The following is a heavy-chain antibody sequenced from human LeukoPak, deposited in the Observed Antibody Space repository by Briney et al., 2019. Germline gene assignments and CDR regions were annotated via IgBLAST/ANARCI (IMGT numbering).Heavy chain of an antibody. Sequence: PSETLSLTCTVSGASINIYYWSWLRQPPGEGLHWIGYISNGGSTIYNPSLMSRGTISVDPSKNQLSLRLTSVTAADTAVYYCVRLQPNSGEWAFDIWGQGTMVSVSS. CDR2: ISNGGST. CDR3: VRLQPNSGEWAFDI. V-gene: IGHV4-59*01. D-gene: IGHD6-19*01. J-gene: IGHJ3*02. CDR1: GASINIYY.